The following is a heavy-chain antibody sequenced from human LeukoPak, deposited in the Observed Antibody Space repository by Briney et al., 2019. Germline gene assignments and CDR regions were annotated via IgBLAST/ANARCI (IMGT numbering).Heavy chain of an antibody. J-gene: IGHJ3*02. CDR1: GGSISSSSYY. D-gene: IGHD4-17*01. V-gene: IGHV4-39*01. Sequence: PSETLSLTCTVSGGSISSSSYYSGWIRQPPRNWLEWIGGIYYSSNTYFNPTLKSRVTISVYTSKDQFSLKLSSVTAAATAVYYWARGGYGDYANVFDIWGKGTMVTVSS. CDR3: ARGGYGDYANVFDI. CDR2: IYYSSNT.